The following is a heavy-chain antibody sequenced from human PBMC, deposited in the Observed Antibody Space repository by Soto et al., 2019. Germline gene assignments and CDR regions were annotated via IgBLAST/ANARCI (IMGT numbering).Heavy chain of an antibody. V-gene: IGHV1-58*01. Sequence: SSVNVTCKDSGFTIITSTVQWVRQARGQPIEWIGWIVVGSGNTIYAQNFQERVTFTRDESTSTAYMELSSLRFEDTGVYYCAAGFYHDTSGYSSDYWG. CDR3: AAGFYHDTSGYSSDY. D-gene: IGHD3-3*01. CDR2: IVVGSGNT. J-gene: IGHJ4*01. CDR1: GFTIITST.